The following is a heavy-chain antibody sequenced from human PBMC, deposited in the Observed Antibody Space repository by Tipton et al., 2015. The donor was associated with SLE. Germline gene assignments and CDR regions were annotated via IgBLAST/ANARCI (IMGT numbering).Heavy chain of an antibody. CDR3: ARIGWYYYDSSGLIDY. V-gene: IGHV4-61*02. D-gene: IGHD3-22*01. Sequence: LRLSCTVSGGSISSGSYYWSWIRQPAGKGLEWIGRIYTSGSTNYNPSLKSRVTISVDTSKNQFSLRLSSVTAADTAVYYCARIGWYYYDSSGLIDYWGQGTLVTVSS. CDR1: GGSISSGSYY. CDR2: IYTSGST. J-gene: IGHJ4*02.